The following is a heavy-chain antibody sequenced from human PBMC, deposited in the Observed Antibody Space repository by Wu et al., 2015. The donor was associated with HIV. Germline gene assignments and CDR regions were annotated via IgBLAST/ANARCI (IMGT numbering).Heavy chain of an antibody. D-gene: IGHD1-7*01. V-gene: IGHV1-18*01. CDR2: ISANNGNT. CDR3: ARGGYGTHLQL. CDR1: GYSFSTYG. Sequence: QVQLVQSGTEVKKPGASVKVSCKASGYSFSTYGINWVRQAPGQGLEWMGWISANNGNTESAQRLQGRVTMTTDTSTSTAYLEVKSLRSDDTAVYYCARGGYGTHLQLWGQGTLVIVSS. J-gene: IGHJ1*01.